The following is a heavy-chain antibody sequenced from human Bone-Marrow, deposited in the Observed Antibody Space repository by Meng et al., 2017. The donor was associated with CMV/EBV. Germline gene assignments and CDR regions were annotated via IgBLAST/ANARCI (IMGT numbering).Heavy chain of an antibody. V-gene: IGHV1-18*04. CDR2: ISAYNGNT. D-gene: IGHD3-3*01. Sequence: ASVKVSCKASGYTFTGYYIHWVRQAPGQGLEWMGWISAYNGNTNYAQKFQGRVTMTTDTSTSTASMELRSLRFDDTAVYYCARSRFWSGYHNWFDPWGQGTLVTVSS. J-gene: IGHJ5*02. CDR1: GYTFTGYY. CDR3: ARSRFWSGYHNWFDP.